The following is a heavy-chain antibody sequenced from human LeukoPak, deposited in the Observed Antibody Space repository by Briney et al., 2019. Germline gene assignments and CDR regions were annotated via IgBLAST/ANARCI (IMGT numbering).Heavy chain of an antibody. Sequence: PSETLSLTCTVSGYSISSGYYWGWIRQPPGKGLEWIGRIYTSGTTHYNPSLKSRVTMSVDTSKNQFSLKLSSVTAADTAVYYCARLSTVTTSFDYWGQGTLATVSS. J-gene: IGHJ4*02. V-gene: IGHV4-38-2*02. D-gene: IGHD4-17*01. CDR3: ARLSTVTTSFDY. CDR1: GYSISSGYY. CDR2: IYTSGTT.